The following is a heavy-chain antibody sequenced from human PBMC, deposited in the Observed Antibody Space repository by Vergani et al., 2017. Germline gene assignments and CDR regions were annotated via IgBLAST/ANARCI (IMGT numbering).Heavy chain of an antibody. J-gene: IGHJ5*02. V-gene: IGHV3-9*02. Sequence: EVQLEESGGGLVLPGRSLRLSCVASGFTSAGYAMHWVRQAPGKGLEWVSGISWNSNSIGYADSVKGRFTISRDNAKNSLYLQMNSLRAEDTALYYCAKELGTSSGGGRFDPWGQGTLVTVSS. CDR1: GFTSAGYA. CDR2: ISWNSNSI. D-gene: IGHD6-6*01. CDR3: AKELGTSSGGGRFDP.